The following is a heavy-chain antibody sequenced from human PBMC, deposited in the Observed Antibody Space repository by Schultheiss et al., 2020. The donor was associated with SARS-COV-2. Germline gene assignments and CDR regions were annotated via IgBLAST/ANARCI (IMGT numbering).Heavy chain of an antibody. Sequence: SETLSLTCTVSGGSISSSSYYWGWIRQPPGKGLEWIGSIYTSGSTNYNPSLKSRVTMSVDTSKNQFSLKLSSVTAADTAVYYCARGRLRFGVATPRWFDPWGQGTLVTVSS. CDR1: GGSISSSSYY. CDR3: ARGRLRFGVATPRWFDP. D-gene: IGHD3-3*01. J-gene: IGHJ5*02. CDR2: IYTSGST. V-gene: IGHV4-39*07.